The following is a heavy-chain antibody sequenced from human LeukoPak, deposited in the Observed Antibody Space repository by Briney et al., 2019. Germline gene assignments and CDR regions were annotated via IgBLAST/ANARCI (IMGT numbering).Heavy chain of an antibody. CDR2: IYDSGST. V-gene: IGHV4-39*01. D-gene: IGHD3-10*01. Sequence: SETLSLTCTVSGGSISNSIYYWGWVRQPPGNGLGWIGNIYDSGSTYYNPSLKRRVTISVDTSKNQFCLRLSSVPAADPGVYFCARLRNFTGSGSYADYWGQGTLVTVSS. CDR3: ARLRNFTGSGSYADY. CDR1: GGSISNSIYY. J-gene: IGHJ4*02.